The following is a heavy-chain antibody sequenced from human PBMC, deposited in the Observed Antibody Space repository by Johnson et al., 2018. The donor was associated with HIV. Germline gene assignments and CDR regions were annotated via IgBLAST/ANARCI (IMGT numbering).Heavy chain of an antibody. V-gene: IGHV3-30-3*01. CDR2: ISYDGSNK. J-gene: IGHJ3*02. Sequence: MQLVESGGGVVQPGRSLRLSCAASGFTFSSYAMHWVRQAPGKGLEWVAVISYDGSNKYYADSVKGRFTVSRDNSKNTLFLQMNGLRAEDTAVYYCARDGTRYYYDSRGSRGTFDIWGQGTMVTVSS. D-gene: IGHD3-22*01. CDR3: ARDGTRYYYDSRGSRGTFDI. CDR1: GFTFSSYA.